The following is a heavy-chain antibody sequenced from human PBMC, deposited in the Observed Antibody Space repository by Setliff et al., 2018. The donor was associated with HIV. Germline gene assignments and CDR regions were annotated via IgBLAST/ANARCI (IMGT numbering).Heavy chain of an antibody. CDR3: VRGMTSYDSY. D-gene: IGHD3-22*01. V-gene: IGHV1-18*01. CDR1: GYTSVDYG. J-gene: IGHJ4*02. CDR2: ITTYSTNT. Sequence: ASVKVSCKTSGYTSVDYGFSWVRQAPGQGLEWMGWITTYSTNTNLAQKFQGRVTMTRDTSTDTLYMDLSSLTSEDTAVYYCVRGMTSYDSYWGQGTLVTVSS.